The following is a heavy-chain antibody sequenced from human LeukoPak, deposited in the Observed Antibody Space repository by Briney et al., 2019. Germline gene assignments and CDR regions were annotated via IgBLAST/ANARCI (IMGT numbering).Heavy chain of an antibody. V-gene: IGHV1-69*04. CDR2: IIPILGIA. CDR1: GGTFSSYA. CDR3: ARTSYAGNSVSGY. Sequence: GASVKVSCKASGGTFSSYAISWVRQAPGQGLEWMGRIIPILGIANYAQKFQGRVTITADKSTSTAYMELSSLRSEDTAVYYCARTSYAGNSVSGYWGQGTLVTVSS. D-gene: IGHD1-26*01. J-gene: IGHJ4*02.